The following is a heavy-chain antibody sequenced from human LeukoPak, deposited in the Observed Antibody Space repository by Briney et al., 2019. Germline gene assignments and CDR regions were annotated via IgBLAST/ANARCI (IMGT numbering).Heavy chain of an antibody. CDR1: GGSISSSSYY. D-gene: IGHD1-26*01. V-gene: IGHV4-39*07. Sequence: SETLSLTCTVSGGSISSSSYYWGWIRQPPGKGLEWIGSIYYSGSTNYNPSLKSRVTISVDTSKNQFSLKLSSVTAADTAVYYCARVVGASLLFGAFDIWGQGTMVTVSS. CDR3: ARVVGASLLFGAFDI. J-gene: IGHJ3*02. CDR2: IYYSGST.